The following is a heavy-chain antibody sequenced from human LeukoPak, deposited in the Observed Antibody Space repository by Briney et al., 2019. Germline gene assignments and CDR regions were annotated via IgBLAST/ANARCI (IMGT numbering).Heavy chain of an antibody. J-gene: IGHJ4*02. V-gene: IGHV4-4*07. CDR2: SHTSENA. CDR1: GGSVRSYS. D-gene: IGHD1-26*01. Sequence: SETLSLTCTVSGGSVRSYSWSWIRQPAGGGLEWIGHSHTSENANHHPSLKSRVTMSLDTSRNQFSLRLSSVTAADTAVYYCAASAVLGSYHYWGQGSLVSVSS. CDR3: AASAVLGSYHY.